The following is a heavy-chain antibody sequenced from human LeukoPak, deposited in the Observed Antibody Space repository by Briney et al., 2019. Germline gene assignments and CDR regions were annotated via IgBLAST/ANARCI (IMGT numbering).Heavy chain of an antibody. CDR2: ISAYNGNT. CDR1: GYTFTSYG. Sequence: GASVKVSCKASGYTFTSYGISWVRQAPGQGLERMGWISAYNGNTNYAQKLQGRVTMTTDTSTSTAYMELRSLRSDDTAVYYCARDLSYDSSGSLAYWGQGTLVTVSS. V-gene: IGHV1-18*01. D-gene: IGHD3-22*01. CDR3: ARDLSYDSSGSLAY. J-gene: IGHJ4*02.